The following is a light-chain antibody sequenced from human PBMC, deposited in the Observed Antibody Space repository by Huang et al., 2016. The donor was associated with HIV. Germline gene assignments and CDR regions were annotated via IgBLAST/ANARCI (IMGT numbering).Light chain of an antibody. V-gene: IGKV3-20*01. CDR2: RAS. CDR1: QSVNNNY. J-gene: IGKJ2*03. CDR3: QQFSSSPPYS. Sequence: EILLTQSPDTLSLSPGERATLSCRASQSVNNNYLACYQQKPDQAPRLLIYRASTRATGIADRFSGSGSGTDFALTVSMLEPEDFAVYYCQQFSSSPPYSFGQGTKLEIK.